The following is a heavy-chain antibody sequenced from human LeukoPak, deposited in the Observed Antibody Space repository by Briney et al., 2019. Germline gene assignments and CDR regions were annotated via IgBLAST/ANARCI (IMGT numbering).Heavy chain of an antibody. Sequence: ASVKVSCKASGYTFTSYDINWVRQATGQGLEWMGWMNPNSGNTGYAQKFQGRVTMTRDTSISTAYMELSRLRSDDTAVYYCARDRSGYSGYLLDNWGQGTLVTVSS. D-gene: IGHD5-12*01. J-gene: IGHJ4*02. CDR3: ARDRSGYSGYLLDN. CDR2: MNPNSGNT. CDR1: GYTFTSYD. V-gene: IGHV1-8*01.